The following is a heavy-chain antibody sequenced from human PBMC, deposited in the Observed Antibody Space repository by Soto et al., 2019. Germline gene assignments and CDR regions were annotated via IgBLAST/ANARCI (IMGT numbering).Heavy chain of an antibody. CDR1: GGTFSSYA. D-gene: IGHD2-15*01. CDR3: ARGGGDCSGGSCYSGGWFDP. V-gene: IGHV1-69*01. CDR2: IIPIFGTA. Sequence: QVQLVQSGAEVKKPGSSVKVSCKASGGTFSSYAISWVRQAPGQGLEWMGGIIPIFGTANYAQKFQGRVTSTADESTSTAYMELSSLRSEDTAVYYCARGGGDCSGGSCYSGGWFDPWGQGTLVTVSS. J-gene: IGHJ5*02.